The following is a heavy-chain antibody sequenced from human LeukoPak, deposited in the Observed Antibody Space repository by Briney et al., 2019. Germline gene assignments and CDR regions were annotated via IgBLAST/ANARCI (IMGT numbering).Heavy chain of an antibody. V-gene: IGHV1-69*05. Sequence: GSSVKVSCKASGGTFSSYAISWVRQAPGQGLEWMGRIIPIFGTANYAQKFKGRVTITTDESTSTAYMELSRLRSEDTAVYSCARDSEGYCSGGSCYFDYWGQGTLVTVSS. J-gene: IGHJ4*02. CDR2: IIPIFGTA. D-gene: IGHD2-15*01. CDR1: GGTFSSYA. CDR3: ARDSEGYCSGGSCYFDY.